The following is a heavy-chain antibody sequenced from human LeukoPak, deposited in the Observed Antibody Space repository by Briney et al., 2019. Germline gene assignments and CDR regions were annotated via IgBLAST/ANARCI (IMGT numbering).Heavy chain of an antibody. D-gene: IGHD3-16*01. CDR3: SLGQAHGMDV. CDR1: GFTFSDYW. V-gene: IGHV3-74*01. Sequence: GGSLRLSCAASGFTFSDYWIHWVRQAPGKGLVWVSRINTDGSITNYADSVKGRFTISRDNAKNTLYLQMNSLRAEDTAVYYCSLGQAHGMDVWGQGTTVTVSS. J-gene: IGHJ6*02. CDR2: INTDGSIT.